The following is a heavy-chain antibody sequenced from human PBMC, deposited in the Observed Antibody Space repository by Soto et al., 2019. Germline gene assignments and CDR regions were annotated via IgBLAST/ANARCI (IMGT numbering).Heavy chain of an antibody. Sequence: PSETLSLTCTVSGGSISSGGYYWSWIRPHPGKGLEWIGYIYYSGSTYYNPSLKSRVTISVDTSKNQFSLKLSSVTAADTAVYYSGLQPLRGYSHGLPDSWGQGTLFPVSS. CDR2: IYYSGST. D-gene: IGHD5-18*01. V-gene: IGHV4-31*03. J-gene: IGHJ4*02. CDR1: GGSISSGGYY. CDR3: GLQPLRGYSHGLPDS.